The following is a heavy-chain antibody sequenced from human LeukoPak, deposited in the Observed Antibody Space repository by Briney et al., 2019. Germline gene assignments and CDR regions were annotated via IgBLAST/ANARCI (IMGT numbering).Heavy chain of an antibody. D-gene: IGHD3-22*01. CDR2: INPSGGST. J-gene: IGHJ4*02. V-gene: IGHV1-46*01. Sequence: GASAKVSCKASGYTFTSYYMHWVRQAPGQGLEWMGIINPSGGSTSYAQKFQGRVTMTRDTSTSTVYMELSSLRSEDMAVYYCARREGSDYDSSGYLDYWGQGTLVTVSS. CDR3: ARREGSDYDSSGYLDY. CDR1: GYTFTSYY.